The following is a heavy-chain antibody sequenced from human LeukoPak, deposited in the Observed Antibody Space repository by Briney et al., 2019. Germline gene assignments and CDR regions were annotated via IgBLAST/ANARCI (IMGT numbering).Heavy chain of an antibody. J-gene: IGHJ3*02. V-gene: IGHV4-30-2*01. CDR2: IYHSGST. CDR1: GGSISSGGYS. CDR3: SSYADDAFDI. D-gene: IGHD2-2*01. Sequence: SQTLSLTCAVSGGSISSGGYSWSWIRQPPGKGLEWIGYIYHSGSTYYSPSLKSRVTISVDRSKNQFSLKLSSVTAADTAVYYCSSYADDAFDIWGQGTMVTVSS.